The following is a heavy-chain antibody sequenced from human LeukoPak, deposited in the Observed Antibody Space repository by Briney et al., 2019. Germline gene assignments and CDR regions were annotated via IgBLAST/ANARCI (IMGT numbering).Heavy chain of an antibody. CDR1: GFTFSSYA. CDR2: IRNSGGTT. V-gene: IGHV3-23*01. D-gene: IGHD5-24*01. CDR3: ARGAGYNYPYYFDY. J-gene: IGHJ4*02. Sequence: GGSLRLSCAASGFTFSSYAMSWVRQAPGKGLEWVSSIRNSGGTTYYADSVKGRFTISRDNSKNTLYLQMNSLRAEDTAVYYCARGAGYNYPYYFDYWGQGTLVTVSS.